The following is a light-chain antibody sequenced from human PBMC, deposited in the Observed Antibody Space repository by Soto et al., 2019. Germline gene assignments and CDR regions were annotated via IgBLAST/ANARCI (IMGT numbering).Light chain of an antibody. Sequence: QTVVTQPPSVSGAPGQRVTISCTGSSSNIGAGYDVHWYQQLPGTAPKLLIYGNSNRPSGVPDRFSGSKSGTSASLAITGLQAEDEADYYCQSYDSSLFLVFGGGTKLTVL. CDR3: QSYDSSLFLV. CDR1: SSNIGAGYD. J-gene: IGLJ2*01. CDR2: GNS. V-gene: IGLV1-40*01.